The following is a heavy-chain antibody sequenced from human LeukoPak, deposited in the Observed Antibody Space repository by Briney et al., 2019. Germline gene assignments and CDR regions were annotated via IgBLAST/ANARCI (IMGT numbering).Heavy chain of an antibody. CDR3: AKASYSPTTPFDY. Sequence: GGSLRLSCAASGFTFSSYAMSWVRQAPGKGLEWVSGISGSGGSTYYADSVKGRFTIARDNSKNMLYLQMNSLRAEDTAVYYCAKASYSPTTPFDYWGQGTLVTVSS. CDR2: ISGSGGST. V-gene: IGHV3-23*01. CDR1: GFTFSSYA. D-gene: IGHD2-21*01. J-gene: IGHJ4*02.